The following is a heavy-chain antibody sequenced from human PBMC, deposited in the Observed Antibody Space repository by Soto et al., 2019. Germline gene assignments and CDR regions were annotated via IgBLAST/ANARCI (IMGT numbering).Heavy chain of an antibody. D-gene: IGHD3-10*01. CDR1: GGTCSSYA. Sequence: QVQLVQSGAEVTKPGSSVKVSCKASGGTCSSYAISWVRQAPGQGLEWMGGISPICGTANYAQKFQGRVTSTADESTSTAYMELSSLRSEDTAVYYCARVRGEYYYGMDVWGQGTTVTVSS. V-gene: IGHV1-69*01. CDR2: ISPICGTA. J-gene: IGHJ6*02. CDR3: ARVRGEYYYGMDV.